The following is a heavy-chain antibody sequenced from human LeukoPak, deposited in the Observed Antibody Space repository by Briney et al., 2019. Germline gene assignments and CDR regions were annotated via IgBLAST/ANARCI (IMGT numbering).Heavy chain of an antibody. CDR1: GFSFSNYA. Sequence: GGSLRLSCAASGFSFSNYAMSWVRQAPGKGLEWVSSISDSGAATYYADSVKGRFTISRDNSKNTLYLQLNSLGAEGTAVYYCAKIAPWGAVTTTDGFDYWGQGTLVTVSS. J-gene: IGHJ4*02. D-gene: IGHD4-17*01. CDR2: ISDSGAAT. CDR3: AKIAPWGAVTTTDGFDY. V-gene: IGHV3-23*01.